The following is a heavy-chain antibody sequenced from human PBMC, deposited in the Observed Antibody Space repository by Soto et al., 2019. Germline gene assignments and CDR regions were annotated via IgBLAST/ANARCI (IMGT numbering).Heavy chain of an antibody. J-gene: IGHJ6*02. CDR1: GGSFSGYY. V-gene: IGHV4-34*01. CDR2: INHSGST. Sequence: PSETLSLTCAVYGGSFSGYYWNWIRQPPGKGLEWIGEINHSGSTNYNPSLKSRVTISVDTSKNQFSLRLSSVIAADTAVYYCARGLRFLEWSNIYYYGMDVWGQGTTVTV. D-gene: IGHD3-3*01. CDR3: ARGLRFLEWSNIYYYGMDV.